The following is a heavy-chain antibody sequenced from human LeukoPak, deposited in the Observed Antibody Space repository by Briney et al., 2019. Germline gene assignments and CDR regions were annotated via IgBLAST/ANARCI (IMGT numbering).Heavy chain of an antibody. D-gene: IGHD4-11*01. V-gene: IGHV3-30*03. CDR1: XFTXXXXS. CDR3: ATGKTRQYNY. CDR2: ISYDGSNK. J-gene: IGHJ4*02. Sequence: XXFTXXXXSMXXVRXXXXXXXXWVAVISYDGSNKYYADSVKGRFTISRDNSKNTLYLQMNSLRAEDTAVYYCATGKTRQYNYWGQGTLVTVSS.